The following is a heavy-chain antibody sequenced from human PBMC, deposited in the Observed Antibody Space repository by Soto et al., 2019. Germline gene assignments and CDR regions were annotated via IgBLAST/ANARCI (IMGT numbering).Heavy chain of an antibody. CDR1: GGSISSYY. Sequence: XATLALTCNVSGGSISSYYWSGIRPPPGKGLEWIGYIYYSGSTNYNPSLKSRVTISVDTSKNQFSLKLSSVTAADTAVYYCARDTNYDSSGYQYNWFDPWGQGTLVTVSS. V-gene: IGHV4-59*01. CDR3: ARDTNYDSSGYQYNWFDP. D-gene: IGHD3-22*01. J-gene: IGHJ5*02. CDR2: IYYSGST.